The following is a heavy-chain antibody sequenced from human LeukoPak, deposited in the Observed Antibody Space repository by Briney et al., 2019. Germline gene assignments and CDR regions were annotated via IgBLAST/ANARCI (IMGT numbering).Heavy chain of an antibody. V-gene: IGHV1-46*01. D-gene: IGHD2-8*01. J-gene: IGHJ3*02. Sequence: ASVKVSCKASGYTFTGYYMHWVRQAPGQGLEWMGIINPSGGSTSYAQKFQGRVTMTRDMSTSTVYMELSSLRSEDTAVYYCAARAGYYSFDIWGQGTMVTVSS. CDR2: INPSGGST. CDR3: AARAGYYSFDI. CDR1: GYTFTGYY.